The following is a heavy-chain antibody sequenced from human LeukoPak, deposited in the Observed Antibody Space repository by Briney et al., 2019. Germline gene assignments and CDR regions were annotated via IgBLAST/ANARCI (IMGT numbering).Heavy chain of an antibody. D-gene: IGHD1-26*01. CDR1: GFTFSSYS. J-gene: IGHJ4*02. V-gene: IGHV3-7*01. CDR2: INQDGSVT. Sequence: PRGSLRLSSAASGFTFSSYSMNWVRQAPGKGLEWVANINQDGSVTWYVDSVKGRFTLSRDNAKKSVYLQMNSLRADDTAVYFCARDAGWGRFDYWGQGTLLTVSS. CDR3: ARDAGWGRFDY.